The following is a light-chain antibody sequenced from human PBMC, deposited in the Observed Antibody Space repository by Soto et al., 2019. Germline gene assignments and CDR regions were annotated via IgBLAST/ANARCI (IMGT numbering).Light chain of an antibody. V-gene: IGLV2-11*01. CDR2: DVS. CDR3: SSFASTYTLL. CDR1: SSDVGGYNY. Sequence: QSALTQPRSVSGSPGQSVTISCTGTSSDVGGYNYVSWYQQHPGKAPKVMIYDVSKRPSGVPDRLSGSKSGNTASLTISGLQAEDEADYYCSSFASTYTLLFGGGTKLTVL. J-gene: IGLJ2*01.